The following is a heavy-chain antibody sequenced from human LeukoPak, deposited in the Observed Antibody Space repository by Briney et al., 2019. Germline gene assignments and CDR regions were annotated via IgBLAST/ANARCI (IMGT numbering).Heavy chain of an antibody. CDR1: GGSISGSSYY. V-gene: IGHV4-39*01. D-gene: IGHD2-2*01. Sequence: SETLSLTCTVSGGSISGSSYYWGWIRQPPGKGLEWIGSIFYSGSTFYNPSLKSRVTISVDTSKNQFSLKLSCVTAADTALYYCARHTTSWQFFGYWGQGTLVTVSS. CDR2: IFYSGST. J-gene: IGHJ4*02. CDR3: ARHTTSWQFFGY.